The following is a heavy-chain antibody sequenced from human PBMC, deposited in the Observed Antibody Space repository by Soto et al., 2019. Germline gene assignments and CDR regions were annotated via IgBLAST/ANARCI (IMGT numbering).Heavy chain of an antibody. CDR2: IFSNDEK. V-gene: IGHV2-26*01. CDR1: GFLLSNARMG. CDR3: ARVRSYEGDLDY. Sequence: QVTLKESGPVLVQPTETLTLTCAVSGFLLSNARMGVSWIRQPPGKALEWLAHIFSNDEKSYSTSLKSRLTISKDNSKSQVVLTMSKMDPVDTATYCCARVRSYEGDLDYWGQGTLVTVSS. J-gene: IGHJ4*02. D-gene: IGHD1-26*01.